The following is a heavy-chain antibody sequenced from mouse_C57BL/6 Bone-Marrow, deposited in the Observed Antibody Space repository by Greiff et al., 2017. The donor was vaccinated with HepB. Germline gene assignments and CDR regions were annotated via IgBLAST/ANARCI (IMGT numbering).Heavy chain of an antibody. CDR3: TRGGYGSSPFAY. D-gene: IGHD1-1*01. Sequence: EVQRVESGEGLVKPGGSLKLSCAASGFTFSSYAMSWVRQTPEKRLEWVAYISSGGDYIYYADTVKGRFTISRDNARNTLYLQMSSLKSEDTAMYYCTRGGYGSSPFAYWGQGTLVTVSA. CDR1: GFTFSSYA. J-gene: IGHJ3*01. V-gene: IGHV5-9-1*02. CDR2: ISSGGDYI.